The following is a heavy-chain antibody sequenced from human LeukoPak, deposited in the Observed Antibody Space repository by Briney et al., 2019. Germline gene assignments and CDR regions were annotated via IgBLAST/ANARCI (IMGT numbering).Heavy chain of an antibody. J-gene: IGHJ4*02. V-gene: IGHV3-23*01. CDR1: GFTFKNYA. Sequence: QPGGSLRLSCAASGFTFKNYAMNWVRQAPGKGLEWVSSISGGGETTYYADSAKGRFTISRDNSQNTLYLQMNSLRAEDTAVYYCARDYADYVGYFFFDYWGQGTLVTVSS. CDR3: ARDYADYVGYFFFDY. CDR2: ISGGGETT. D-gene: IGHD4-17*01.